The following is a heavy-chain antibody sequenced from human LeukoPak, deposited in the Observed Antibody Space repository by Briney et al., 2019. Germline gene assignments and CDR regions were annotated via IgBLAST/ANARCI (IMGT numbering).Heavy chain of an antibody. D-gene: IGHD1-7*01. V-gene: IGHV3-64*01. CDR2: ISSNGGST. J-gene: IGHJ6*03. CDR3: AREHINWNYSSDYYYMDV. Sequence: PGGSLRLSCAASGFTFSSYAMHWVRQAPGQGLEYVSAISSNGGSTYYANSVKGRFTISRDNSKNTLYLQMGSLRAEDMAVYYCAREHINWNYSSDYYYMDVWGKGTTVTVSS. CDR1: GFTFSSYA.